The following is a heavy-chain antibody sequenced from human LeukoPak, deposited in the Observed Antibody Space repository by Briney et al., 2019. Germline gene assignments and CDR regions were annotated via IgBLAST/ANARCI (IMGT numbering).Heavy chain of an antibody. CDR3: TRQTLTGYPDY. CDR2: IRSKANSYAT. Sequence: GGSLRLSCAASGFTFSCSAMHWVRQASGKGLEWVGRIRSKANSYATAYAASVKGRFTISRDDSKNTAYLQMNSLKTEDTAVYYCTRQTLTGYPDYWGQGTLVTVSS. CDR1: GFTFSCSA. J-gene: IGHJ4*02. V-gene: IGHV3-73*01. D-gene: IGHD3-9*01.